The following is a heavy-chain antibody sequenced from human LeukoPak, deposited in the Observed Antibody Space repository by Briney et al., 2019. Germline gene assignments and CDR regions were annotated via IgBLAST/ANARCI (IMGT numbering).Heavy chain of an antibody. V-gene: IGHV3-21*01. CDR2: ISSSSSYI. CDR3: ARDWGYYYYYGMDV. CDR1: GFTFSSYS. J-gene: IGHJ6*02. Sequence: GGSLRLSCAASGFTFSSYSMNRVRQAPGKGLEWVSSISSSSSYIYYADSVKGRFTISRDNAKNPLYLQMNSLRAEDTAVYYCARDWGYYYYYGMDVWGQGTTVTVSS. D-gene: IGHD3-16*01.